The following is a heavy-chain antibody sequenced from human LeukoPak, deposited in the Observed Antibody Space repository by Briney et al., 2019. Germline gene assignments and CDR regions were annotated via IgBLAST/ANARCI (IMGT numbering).Heavy chain of an antibody. CDR2: INHSGST. CDR3: ARGSRQWLVQYFDY. Sequence: SETLSLTCAVYGGSFSGYYWSWIRQPPGKGLEWIGEINHSGSTNYNPSLKSRVTISVDTSKNQFSLKLSSVTAADTAVYYCARGSRQWLVQYFDYWGQGTLVTVSS. D-gene: IGHD6-19*01. J-gene: IGHJ4*02. V-gene: IGHV4-34*01. CDR1: GGSFSGYY.